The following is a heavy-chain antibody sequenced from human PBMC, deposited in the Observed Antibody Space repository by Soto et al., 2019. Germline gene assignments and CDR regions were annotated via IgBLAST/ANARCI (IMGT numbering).Heavy chain of an antibody. CDR2: ISYSGST. D-gene: IGHD5-18*01. CDR3: ARGHRAMEYYYYYGMDV. Sequence: SEIMSLTCSVSGGSISSSFWSWIRQPPGKELEWIGYISYSGSTTYNPSLKSRITLSVDTSKNQFSLRVASVTAADTAVYYCARGHRAMEYYYYYGMDVWGQGTTVTVSS. CDR1: GGSISSSF. V-gene: IGHV4-59*01. J-gene: IGHJ6*02.